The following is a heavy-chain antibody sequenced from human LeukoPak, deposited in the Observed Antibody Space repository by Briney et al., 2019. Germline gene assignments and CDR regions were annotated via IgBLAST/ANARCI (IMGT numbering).Heavy chain of an antibody. V-gene: IGHV3-9*01. CDR1: GFTFSEYY. D-gene: IGHD3-16*01. J-gene: IGHJ4*02. CDR2: ISWNSDTI. Sequence: PGGSLRLSCAASGFTFSEYYMSWIRQAPGKGLEWVSGISWNSDTIDYADSVKGRFTISRDNAKNPLYLQMNSLRTEDTALYYCAKDTSPGGHFDYWGQGTLVTVSS. CDR3: AKDTSPGGHFDY.